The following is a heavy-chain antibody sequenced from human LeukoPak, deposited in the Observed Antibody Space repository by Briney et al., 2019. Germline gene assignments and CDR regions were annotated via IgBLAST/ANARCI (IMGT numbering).Heavy chain of an antibody. D-gene: IGHD6-13*01. V-gene: IGHV1-8*02. CDR1: GYTFTSYD. Sequence: ASVKVSCKASGYTFTSYDINWVRQATGQGLEWMGWMNPNSGNTGYAQKLQGRVTMTTDTSTSTAYMELRSLRSDDTAVYYCARRWISSSWYQDPPGRDAFDIWGQGTMVTVSS. J-gene: IGHJ3*02. CDR2: MNPNSGNT. CDR3: ARRWISSSWYQDPPGRDAFDI.